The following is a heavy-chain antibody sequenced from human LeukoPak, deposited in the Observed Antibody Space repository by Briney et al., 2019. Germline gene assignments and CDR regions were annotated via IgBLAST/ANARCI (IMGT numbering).Heavy chain of an antibody. CDR1: GFTFRNYW. D-gene: IGHD4-17*01. J-gene: IGHJ4*02. Sequence: GGSLRLSCAASGFTFRNYWMSWVRQAPGKGLEWVANINQDGSEKYYADSVKGRFTISRDNSKNTLYLQMNSLRAEDTAVYYCAKGADYGDYVLGYWGQGILVTVSS. CDR3: AKGADYGDYVLGY. CDR2: INQDGSEK. V-gene: IGHV3-7*01.